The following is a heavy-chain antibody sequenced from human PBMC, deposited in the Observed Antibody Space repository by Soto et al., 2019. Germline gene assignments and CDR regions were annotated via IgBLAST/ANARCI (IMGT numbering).Heavy chain of an antibody. J-gene: IGHJ6*03. Sequence: PGGSLRLSCAASGFTFSSYAMSWVRQAPGKGLEWVSAISGSGGSTYYADSVKGRFTISRDNSKNTLYLQMNSLRAEDTAVYYCAKDGAGEMELLFPPRYYYYYMDVWGKGSTVTVSS. CDR2: ISGSGGST. V-gene: IGHV3-23*01. CDR3: AKDGAGEMELLFPPRYYYYYMDV. D-gene: IGHD3-3*01. CDR1: GFTFSSYA.